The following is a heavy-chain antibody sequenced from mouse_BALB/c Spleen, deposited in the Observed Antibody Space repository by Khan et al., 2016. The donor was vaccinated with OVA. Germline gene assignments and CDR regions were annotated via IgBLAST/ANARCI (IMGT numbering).Heavy chain of an antibody. CDR1: GYTFTSYC. J-gene: IGHJ3*01. V-gene: IGHV1-7*01. D-gene: IGHD1-1*01. Sequence: VQLQESGAELVKPGASVKLSCKASGYTFTSYCMHWVKQRPGQGLEWIGYINPTTGYTEYNQKFKDKATLTADKSSSTAYMQLSSLTSEDSAVYYCANHGSDSAWFTYWGQGTLVTVSA. CDR2: INPTTGYT. CDR3: ANHGSDSAWFTY.